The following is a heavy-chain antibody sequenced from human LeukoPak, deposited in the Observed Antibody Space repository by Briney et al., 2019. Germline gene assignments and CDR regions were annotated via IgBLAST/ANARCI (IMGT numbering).Heavy chain of an antibody. Sequence: SETLSLTCTVSGGAISSYYWSWIRQPAAKGLEWIGRIYTTGRTDYSASLKSRVTMSVYASNNQFSLKLSSVTAADTAVYYCARDLPSYYFDSGNMFDPWGQGILVTVSS. J-gene: IGHJ5*02. D-gene: IGHD3-10*01. CDR1: GGAISSYY. CDR3: ARDLPSYYFDSGNMFDP. CDR2: IYTTGRT. V-gene: IGHV4-4*07.